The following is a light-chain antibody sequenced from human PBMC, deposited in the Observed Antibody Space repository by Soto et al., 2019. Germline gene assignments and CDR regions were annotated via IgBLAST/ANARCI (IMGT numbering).Light chain of an antibody. CDR2: DVT. V-gene: IGLV2-14*01. Sequence: QSVLTQPASVSGSPGQSITISCTGTSSDVGGYNYVSWYQQHPGKAPKLMIYDVTNRPSGVSNRFSASKSGNTASLTISGLQAEYEADYYCSSYTSSSTVIFGGGTKLTVL. CDR3: SSYTSSSTVI. CDR1: SSDVGGYNY. J-gene: IGLJ2*01.